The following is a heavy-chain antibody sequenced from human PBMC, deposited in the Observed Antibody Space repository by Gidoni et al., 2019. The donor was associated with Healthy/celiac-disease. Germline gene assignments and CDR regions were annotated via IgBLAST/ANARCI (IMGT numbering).Heavy chain of an antibody. Sequence: QVQLVQSGAEVKKPGASVKVSCTVSGYTLTELSMHWVRQAPGKGLEWMGGFDPEDGETIYAQKFQGRVTMTEDTSTDTAYMELSSLRSEDTAVYYCATAPANWNQNPVAFDIWGQGTMVTVSS. CDR1: GYTLTELS. CDR2: FDPEDGET. CDR3: ATAPANWNQNPVAFDI. J-gene: IGHJ3*02. V-gene: IGHV1-24*01. D-gene: IGHD1-1*01.